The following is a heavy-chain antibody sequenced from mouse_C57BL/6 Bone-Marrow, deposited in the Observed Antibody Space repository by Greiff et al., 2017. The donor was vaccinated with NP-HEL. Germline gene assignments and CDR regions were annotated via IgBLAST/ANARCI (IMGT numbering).Heavy chain of an antibody. D-gene: IGHD1-1*01. Sequence: EVQLQQSGPVLVKPGASVKMSCKASGYTFTDYYMNWVKQSHGKSLEWIGVINPYNGGTSYNQKFKGKATLPVDKSSRTAYMELNSLTSEDSAVYYCARAVYGRARDYAMDYWGQGTSVTVSS. CDR2: INPYNGGT. CDR3: ARAVYGRARDYAMDY. V-gene: IGHV1-19*01. CDR1: GYTFTDYY. J-gene: IGHJ4*01.